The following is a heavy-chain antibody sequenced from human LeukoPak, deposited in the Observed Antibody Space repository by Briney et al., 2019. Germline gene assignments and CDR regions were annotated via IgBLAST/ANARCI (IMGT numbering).Heavy chain of an antibody. CDR2: ISGNGVAT. V-gene: IGHV3-23*01. D-gene: IGHD3-22*01. Sequence: GGSLRLSCAGSGFILSNYGMTWVRQAPGKGLEWVGAISGNGVATHYADSVKGRFTLSRDNSKNTLYLQMDNLRVEDTALFYCVKNEGTSSLYYFDSWGQGTLVTVSS. J-gene: IGHJ4*02. CDR3: VKNEGTSSLYYFDS. CDR1: GFILSNYG.